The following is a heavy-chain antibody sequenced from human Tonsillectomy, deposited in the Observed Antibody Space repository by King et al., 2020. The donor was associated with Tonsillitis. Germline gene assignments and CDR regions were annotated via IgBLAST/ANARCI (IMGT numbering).Heavy chain of an antibody. Sequence: QLQESGPGLVKPSETLSLTCTVSGGSISRSTYYWVWIRQPPGKGLEWIATIYYGGSFYYNSSLRSRVTLSVDTSKNQFSLKMNSVTAADTAVYYCARHPPETTSDAFDIWGQGTTVTVSS. CDR2: IYYGGSF. CDR1: GGSISRSTYY. D-gene: IGHD1-14*01. J-gene: IGHJ3*02. V-gene: IGHV4-39*01. CDR3: ARHPPETTSDAFDI.